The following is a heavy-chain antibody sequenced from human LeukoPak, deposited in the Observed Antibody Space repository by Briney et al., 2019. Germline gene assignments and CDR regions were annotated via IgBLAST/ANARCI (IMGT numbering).Heavy chain of an antibody. D-gene: IGHD4-23*01. CDR2: INHSGST. Sequence: SETLSLTCAVYGGSFSGYYRSWVRQPPGKRVEWIGEINHSGSTNYNPSLKSRVTISVDSSKNQFSLKLSSVTAADTAVYYCARQNYGGNSDTDHDYWGQGTLVTVSS. CDR3: ARQNYGGNSDTDHDY. CDR1: GGSFSGYY. J-gene: IGHJ4*02. V-gene: IGHV4-34*01.